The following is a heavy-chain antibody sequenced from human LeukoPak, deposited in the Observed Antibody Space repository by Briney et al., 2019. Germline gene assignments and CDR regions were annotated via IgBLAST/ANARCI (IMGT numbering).Heavy chain of an antibody. CDR1: GFTVSSNY. Sequence: GSLRLSCAASGFTVSSNYMSWVRQAPGKGLECVANLKQDGSEKYYVDSVKGRFTISRDNAKNSLYLQMNSLRAEDTAVYYCARTDRYYYYMDVWGKGTTVTVSS. CDR2: LKQDGSEK. D-gene: IGHD3-22*01. J-gene: IGHJ6*03. CDR3: ARTDRYYYYMDV. V-gene: IGHV3-7*01.